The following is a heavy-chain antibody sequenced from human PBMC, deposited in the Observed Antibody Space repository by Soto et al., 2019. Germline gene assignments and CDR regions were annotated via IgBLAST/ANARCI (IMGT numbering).Heavy chain of an antibody. J-gene: IGHJ6*02. CDR3: ARGHGVIIGAMDV. CDR2: TSSYNTDK. CDR1: GYRFETYA. Sequence: QVQLVQSGGEVKKPGASVKVSCKSSGYRFETYAMNWVRHAPGQGLEWMGWTSSYNTDKFYADKFQDRVSMTTDTTTGTAYRELRSLSSDDTTVYYCARGHGVIIGAMDVWGQGTAVTVSS. V-gene: IGHV1-18*01. D-gene: IGHD3-3*01.